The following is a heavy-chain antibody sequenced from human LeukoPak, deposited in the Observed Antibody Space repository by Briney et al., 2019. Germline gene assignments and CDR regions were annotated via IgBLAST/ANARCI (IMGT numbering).Heavy chain of an antibody. CDR1: GGSISSYY. CDR2: IYYSGST. J-gene: IGHJ6*03. D-gene: IGHD3-10*01. Sequence: SETLSLTCTVSGGSISSYYWSWIRQPPGKGLEWIGYIYYSGSTNYNPSLKSRVTISVDTSMNQFSLKLSSVTAADTAVYYCARAREYGSGSYFHYYYMDVWGKGTTVTISS. V-gene: IGHV4-59*01. CDR3: ARAREYGSGSYFHYYYMDV.